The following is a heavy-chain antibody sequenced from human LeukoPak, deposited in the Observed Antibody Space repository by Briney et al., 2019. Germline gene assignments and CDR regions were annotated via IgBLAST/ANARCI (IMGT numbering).Heavy chain of an antibody. CDR1: GASISDSY. CDR3: ARGPTAYYSLDY. D-gene: IGHD3-10*01. Sequence: SETLSLTCTVSGASISDSYWSWIRQPAGKGLEWIGRIYTSGSANYNPSLKSRVTMSVDTSKNQFSLRLSSVTAADTAVYYCARGPTAYYSLDYWGQGTLVTVSS. CDR2: IYTSGSA. J-gene: IGHJ4*02. V-gene: IGHV4-4*07.